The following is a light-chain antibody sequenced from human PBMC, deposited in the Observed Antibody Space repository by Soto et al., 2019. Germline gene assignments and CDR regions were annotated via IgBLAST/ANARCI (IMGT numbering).Light chain of an antibody. CDR1: SSDVGGYNY. CDR3: SSYTSSSTLV. V-gene: IGLV2-14*01. Sequence: QYVLTQPASVSGSPGQSITISCTGTSSDVGGYNYVSWYQQHPGKAPKFMIYDVSNRPSGVSNRFSGSKSGNTASLTISGLQAEDEADYYCSSYTSSSTLVFGGGTQLAVL. CDR2: DVS. J-gene: IGLJ2*01.